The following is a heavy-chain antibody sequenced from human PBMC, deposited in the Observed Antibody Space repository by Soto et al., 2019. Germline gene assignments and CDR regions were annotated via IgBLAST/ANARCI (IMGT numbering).Heavy chain of an antibody. CDR1: GYTFTSYG. V-gene: IGHV1-18*01. CDR3: ARVPMITFGGVIGSKGPFDY. CDR2: ISAYNGNT. D-gene: IGHD3-16*02. J-gene: IGHJ4*02. Sequence: ASVKVSCKASGYTFTSYGISWVRQAPGQGLEWMGWISAYNGNTNYAQKLQGRVTMTTDTSTSTAYMELRSLRSDDTAVYYCARVPMITFGGVIGSKGPFDYWGQGTPVTVSS.